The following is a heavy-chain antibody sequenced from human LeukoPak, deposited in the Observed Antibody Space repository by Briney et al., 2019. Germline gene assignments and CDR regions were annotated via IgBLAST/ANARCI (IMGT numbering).Heavy chain of an antibody. D-gene: IGHD1/OR15-1a*01. J-gene: IGHJ3*02. CDR1: GFSISDYI. CDR2: ITGSSSYK. V-gene: IGHV3-21*06. Sequence: GGSLRLSCVASGFSISDYILNWVRQAPGKGLEWVSFITGSSSYKHYADSVKGRFTVSRDNAHNSLYLQMNSLRAEDTAVYYCARGRTKGGCFKDSFDMWGQGTMVTVSS. CDR3: ARGRTKGGCFKDSFDM.